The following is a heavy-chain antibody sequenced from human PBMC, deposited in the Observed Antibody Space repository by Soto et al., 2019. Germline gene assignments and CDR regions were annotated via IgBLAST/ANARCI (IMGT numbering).Heavy chain of an antibody. J-gene: IGHJ4*02. CDR1: GGSIGSSVYF. Sequence: LSLTCTVSGGSIGSSVYFWSWIRQPPGKGLEWIGFISYTGSAYYNPSLKSRAAISVDTSKNQFSLKLTSVTAADAAVYYCATMGATAGSYYFEYWGQGALVTVSS. D-gene: IGHD1-26*01. V-gene: IGHV4-30-4*01. CDR2: ISYTGSA. CDR3: ATMGATAGSYYFEY.